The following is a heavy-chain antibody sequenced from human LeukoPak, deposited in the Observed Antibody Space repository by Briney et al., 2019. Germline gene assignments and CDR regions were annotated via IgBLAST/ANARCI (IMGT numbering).Heavy chain of an antibody. V-gene: IGHV1-18*01. D-gene: IGHD3-3*01. CDR2: ISAYNGNT. CDR3: ARVPHDFAIFGVVIIGPLDY. CDR1: GYTFTSYG. J-gene: IGHJ4*02. Sequence: KXSGYTFTSYGISWVGQAPGQGLEGMGWISAYNGNTNYAKKLQGRVTMTTYTSTSTAYMELRSLRSDDTAVYYCARVPHDFAIFGVVIIGPLDYWGQGTLVTVSS.